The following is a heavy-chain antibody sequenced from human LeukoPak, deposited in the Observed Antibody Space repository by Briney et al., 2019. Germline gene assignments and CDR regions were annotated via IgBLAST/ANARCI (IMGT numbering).Heavy chain of an antibody. V-gene: IGHV3-15*01. D-gene: IGHD4-17*01. CDR3: STGYGTFVY. CDR1: GFTFRDAW. Sequence: PGGSLRLSCAVSGFTFRDAWMSWVRQAPGKGLECVGRIRRNTDGGTTDYAAPVKGRFSISRDDSKNTLYLQMDSLKTEDTAVYYCSTGYGTFVYWGQGTLVTVSS. J-gene: IGHJ4*01. CDR2: IRRNTDGGTT.